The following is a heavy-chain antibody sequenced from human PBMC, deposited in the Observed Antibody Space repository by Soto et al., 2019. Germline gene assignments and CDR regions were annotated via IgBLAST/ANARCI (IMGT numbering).Heavy chain of an antibody. CDR3: AKREGNTYGLFH. J-gene: IGHJ4*02. Sequence: EVQLVESGGGLVQPGGSLRLSCAASGSTFSDYWIHWVRQAPGKGLVWVSRIKTDGSSTDYADSVKGRFTISRDNAKNTLYLQMNSLSAEDTAVYYCAKREGNTYGLFHWGQGTLVTVSS. D-gene: IGHD5-18*01. CDR1: GSTFSDYW. CDR2: IKTDGSST. V-gene: IGHV3-74*01.